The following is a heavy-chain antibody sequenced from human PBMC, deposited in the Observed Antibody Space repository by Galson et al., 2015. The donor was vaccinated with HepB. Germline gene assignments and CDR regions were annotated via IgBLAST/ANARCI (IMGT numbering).Heavy chain of an antibody. CDR1: GFTFSSYA. CDR3: AKGSYSSGPRAALFDY. CDR2: ISGGGDTT. D-gene: IGHD6-19*01. Sequence: SLRLSCAASGFTFSSYAMSWVRQAPGKGPEWVSVISGGGDTTHYADSVKGRFTISRDDSKNTLYLQMDSLRVEDTAVYYCAKGSYSSGPRAALFDYWGQGTLVTVSS. J-gene: IGHJ4*02. V-gene: IGHV3-23*01.